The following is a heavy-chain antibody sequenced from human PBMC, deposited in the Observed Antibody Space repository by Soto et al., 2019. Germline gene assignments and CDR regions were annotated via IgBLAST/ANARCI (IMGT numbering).Heavy chain of an antibody. J-gene: IGHJ5*02. D-gene: IGHD1-20*01. V-gene: IGHV4-39*01. CDR2: YYYSAIT. Sequence: PSETLSLTCTVSGNSISVNSYYWTWIRQPIGKGHEWIGSYYYSAITYCDTTLKSRASIPVAMTKNEFSLSLSAVSSADTAVYYCTRRYNWNDNYYDPWGPGVLVTVSS. CDR1: GNSISVNSYY. CDR3: TRRYNWNDNYYDP.